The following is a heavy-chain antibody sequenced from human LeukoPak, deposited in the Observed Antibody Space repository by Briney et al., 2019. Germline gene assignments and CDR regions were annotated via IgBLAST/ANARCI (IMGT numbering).Heavy chain of an antibody. V-gene: IGHV1-3*01. CDR2: INAGNGNT. Sequence: ASVKVSCKASGYTFTSYAIHWVRQAPGQRLEWMGWINAGNGNTKYSQKFQGRVTITRDTSASTAYMEMSSLRSKDTAVYYCARGGSGNLPYYFDHWGQGTLVTVSS. CDR1: GYTFTSYA. CDR3: ARGGSGNLPYYFDH. J-gene: IGHJ4*02. D-gene: IGHD1-1*01.